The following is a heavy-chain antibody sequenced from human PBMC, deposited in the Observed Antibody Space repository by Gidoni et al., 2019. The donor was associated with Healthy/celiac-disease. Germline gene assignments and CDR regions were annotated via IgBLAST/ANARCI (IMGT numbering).Heavy chain of an antibody. CDR2: IYYSGST. J-gene: IGHJ4*02. CDR1: GGSISSSRYY. V-gene: IGHV4-39*07. Sequence: QLQLQESGPGLVKPSETLSLTCTVSGGSISSSRYYWGWIRQPPGKGLEWIGSIYYSGSTYYNPSLKSRVTISVDTSKNQFSLKLSSVTAADTAVYYCARGAPPGIAVAGKGGADYWGQGTLVTVSS. D-gene: IGHD6-19*01. CDR3: ARGAPPGIAVAGKGGADY.